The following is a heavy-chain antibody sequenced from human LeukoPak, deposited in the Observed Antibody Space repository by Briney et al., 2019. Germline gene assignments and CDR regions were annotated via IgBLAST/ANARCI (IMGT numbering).Heavy chain of an antibody. CDR3: ARHSSTWNNWFDP. D-gene: IGHD6-13*01. CDR2: IFYSGST. Sequence: SETLSLTCTVSGGSISSTSYYWGWIRQPPGKGLEWIGSIFYSGSTYYNPSLKSRVTISVDTSKNHFSLKLSSVTAADMAVYYCARHSSTWNNWFDPWGQGTLVTVSS. CDR1: GGSISSTSYY. V-gene: IGHV4-39*01. J-gene: IGHJ5*02.